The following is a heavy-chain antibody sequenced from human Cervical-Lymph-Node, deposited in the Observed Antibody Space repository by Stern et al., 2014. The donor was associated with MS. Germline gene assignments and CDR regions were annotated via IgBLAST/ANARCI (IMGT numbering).Heavy chain of an antibody. CDR1: GFTFDDYT. J-gene: IGHJ4*02. Sequence: EVQLVASGGVAVQPGGSLRLSCAASGFTFDDYTMHWVRQAPGKGLEWVSLISWDGGSTYYADSVKARFTISRDNSKNSLYLQMNSLRTEDTALYYCAKPITMIVVAESSYFDYWGQGTLVTVSS. CDR3: AKPITMIVVAESSYFDY. D-gene: IGHD3-22*01. V-gene: IGHV3-43*01. CDR2: ISWDGGST.